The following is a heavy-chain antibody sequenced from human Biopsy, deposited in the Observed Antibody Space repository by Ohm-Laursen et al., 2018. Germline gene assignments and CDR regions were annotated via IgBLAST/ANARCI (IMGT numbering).Heavy chain of an antibody. Sequence: GASVKVSCKASGVTFSSFGISWVRQAPGQGLEWMGEINSMFGTTNYAQTFQGRVTITADESTSTAYMEVSSLRSEDTAVYYCAKRGVERGGPLAYWGQGTLVTVSS. CDR1: GVTFSSFG. CDR3: AKRGVERGGPLAY. V-gene: IGHV1-69*13. CDR2: INSMFGTT. J-gene: IGHJ4*02. D-gene: IGHD1-1*01.